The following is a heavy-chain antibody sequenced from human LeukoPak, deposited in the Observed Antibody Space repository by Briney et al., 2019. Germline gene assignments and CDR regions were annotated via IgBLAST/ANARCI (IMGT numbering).Heavy chain of an antibody. Sequence: PSETLSLTCAVYGGPFRGYYWSWLRQPPGKGVEWIGEINHRGSTNYNPSLKIRVTISVDTSKNQFSLKLISVTAADTAVYSCASEGYRVNLFDYWGQGTLVTVSS. CDR1: GGPFRGYY. CDR2: INHRGST. CDR3: ASEGYRVNLFDY. V-gene: IGHV4-34*01. D-gene: IGHD6-13*01. J-gene: IGHJ4*02.